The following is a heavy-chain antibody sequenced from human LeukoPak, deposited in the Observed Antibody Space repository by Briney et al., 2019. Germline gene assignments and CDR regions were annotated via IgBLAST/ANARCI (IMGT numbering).Heavy chain of an antibody. CDR1: GFTFSSYA. D-gene: IGHD3-22*01. Sequence: GGSLRLACAAYGFTFSSYAMSWVRQAPGKGLEWVSAISGSGGSTYYADSVKGRFTISRDNAKNTLYLQMNTLRVEDTAVYYCARDLYHGSDGWGQGTLVTVSS. J-gene: IGHJ4*02. CDR3: ARDLYHGSDG. CDR2: ISGSGGST. V-gene: IGHV3-23*01.